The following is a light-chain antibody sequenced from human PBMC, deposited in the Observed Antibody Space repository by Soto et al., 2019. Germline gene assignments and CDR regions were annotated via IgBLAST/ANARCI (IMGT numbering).Light chain of an antibody. CDR3: AAWDDSLNGEVV. Sequence: QSVLTQPPSASGNPGQRVTISCSGSSSNIGSNSVNWYQQVPGTAPKLLIYSTNQRPSGVPDRFSGSKSDTSASLAISGLQSEDEADYYCAAWDDSLNGEVVFGGGTKLTVL. CDR1: SSNIGSNS. CDR2: STN. V-gene: IGLV1-44*01. J-gene: IGLJ2*01.